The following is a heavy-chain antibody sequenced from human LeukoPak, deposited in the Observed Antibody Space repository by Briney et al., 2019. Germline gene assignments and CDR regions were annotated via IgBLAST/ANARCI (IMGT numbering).Heavy chain of an antibody. Sequence: GESLKISCKGSGYSFTSYWIGWVRQMPGKGLEWMGIIYPGDSDTRYSPSCQGQVTISADKSLSTAYLQWSSLKASDTAMYYCARTLGYYDSSGYRRGLYFDYWGQGTLVTVSS. J-gene: IGHJ4*02. V-gene: IGHV5-51*01. CDR2: IYPGDSDT. CDR3: ARTLGYYDSSGYRRGLYFDY. CDR1: GYSFTSYW. D-gene: IGHD3-22*01.